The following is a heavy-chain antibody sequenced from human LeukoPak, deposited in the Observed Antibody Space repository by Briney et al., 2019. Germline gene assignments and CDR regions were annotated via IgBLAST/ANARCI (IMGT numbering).Heavy chain of an antibody. J-gene: IGHJ4*02. D-gene: IGHD6-19*01. V-gene: IGHV4-31*03. CDR3: ARDQGSGLTFDY. CDR1: GGSISSGGYY. CDR2: IYYSGST. Sequence: SETLSLTCTVSGGSISSGGYYWSWIRQHPGKGLEWIEYIYYSGSTYYNPSLKSRVTISVYTSKNQFSLKLSSVTAADTAVYYCARDQGSGLTFDYWGQGTLVTVSS.